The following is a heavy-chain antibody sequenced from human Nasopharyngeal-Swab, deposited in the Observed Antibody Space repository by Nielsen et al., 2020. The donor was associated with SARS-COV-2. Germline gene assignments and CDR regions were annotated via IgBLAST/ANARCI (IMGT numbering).Heavy chain of an antibody. J-gene: IGHJ4*02. Sequence: WIRQPPGKGLEWVGFIRSKAYGGTTEYAASVKGRFTISRDDSKSIAYLQMNSLKTEDTAVYYCTRERSTIFGVVISLGYWGQGTLVTVSP. CDR2: IRSKAYGGTT. V-gene: IGHV3-49*02. CDR3: TRERSTIFGVVISLGY. D-gene: IGHD3-3*01.